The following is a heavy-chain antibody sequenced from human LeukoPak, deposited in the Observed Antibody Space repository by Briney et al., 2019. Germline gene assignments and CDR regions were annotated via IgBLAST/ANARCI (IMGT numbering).Heavy chain of an antibody. CDR2: ISGSGGST. CDR1: GLTFSSYA. CDR3: AKVECSSTSCHHDAFDI. D-gene: IGHD2-2*01. Sequence: GGSLRLSCAASGLTFSSYAMSWVRQAPGKGLEWVSAISGSGGSTYYADSVKGRFTISRDNSKNTLYLQMNSLRAEDTAVYYCAKVECSSTSCHHDAFDIWGQGTMVTVSS. V-gene: IGHV3-23*01. J-gene: IGHJ3*02.